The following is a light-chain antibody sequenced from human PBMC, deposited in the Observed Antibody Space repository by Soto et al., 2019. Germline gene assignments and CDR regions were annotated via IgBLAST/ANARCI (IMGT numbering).Light chain of an antibody. J-gene: IGKJ5*01. CDR3: QQFNSYPIT. CDR1: QGISSN. CDR2: AAS. Sequence: DIQLTQSPSFLSASVGDRVTITCRASQGISSNLAWYQQKPGKAPKLLIYAASTLQSGVPSRFSGGGSGTEFTLTISSLQPEDFATYYCQQFNSYPITFGQGTRLEIK. V-gene: IGKV1-9*01.